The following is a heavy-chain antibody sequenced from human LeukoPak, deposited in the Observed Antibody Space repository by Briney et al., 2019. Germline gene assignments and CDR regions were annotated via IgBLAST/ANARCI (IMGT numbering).Heavy chain of an antibody. CDR2: IRSKTNNYAT. J-gene: IGHJ3*01. D-gene: IGHD3-22*01. CDR1: GFTFSGSD. CDR3: TRHNYDRSGYGAFDL. Sequence: GGSLRLSCAASGFTFSGSDIHWVRQASGKGLEWVGHIRSKTNNYATADAASVKGRFTFSRDDSKNTAYIQMNSLKTEDTAVYYCTRHNYDRSGYGAFDLWGQGTLVTVSS. V-gene: IGHV3-73*01.